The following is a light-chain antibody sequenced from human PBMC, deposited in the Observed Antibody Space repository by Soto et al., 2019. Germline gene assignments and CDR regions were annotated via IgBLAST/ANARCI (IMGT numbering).Light chain of an antibody. V-gene: IGLV2-14*01. CDR3: SSYTSSSARV. CDR1: SSDVGGYNY. CDR2: EVS. Sequence: QSVLTQPASVSGSPGQSITISCTGTSSDVGGYNYVSWYQQHPGKAPKLWIYEVSNRPSGVSNRFSDSKSGNTASLTISGLQAEDEADYYCSSYTSSSARVFGTGTKLTVL. J-gene: IGLJ1*01.